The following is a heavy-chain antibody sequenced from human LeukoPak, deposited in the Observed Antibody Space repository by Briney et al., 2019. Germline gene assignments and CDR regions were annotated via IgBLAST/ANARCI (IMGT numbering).Heavy chain of an antibody. CDR3: ARSYSGFGYALHDY. CDR2: INPNSGGT. Sequence: ASVKVSCKASGYTFTDYYMRWVRQAPGQGLEWMGWINPNSGGTNYAQKSQGRVTMTRDTSISTAYMELSSLRSDDTAMYYCARSYSGFGYALHDYWGQGTLVTVSS. V-gene: IGHV1-2*02. J-gene: IGHJ4*02. D-gene: IGHD1-26*01. CDR1: GYTFTDYY.